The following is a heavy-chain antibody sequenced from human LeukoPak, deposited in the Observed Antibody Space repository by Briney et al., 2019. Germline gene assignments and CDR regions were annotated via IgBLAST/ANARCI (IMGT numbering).Heavy chain of an antibody. Sequence: TLSLTCAVYGGSFSGYYWSWIRQPPGKGLEWIGYIYYSGSTYYNPSLKSRVTISVDTSKNQFSLKLSSVTAADTAVYYCARAEAVAGYDYWGQGTLVTVSS. V-gene: IGHV4-30-4*08. CDR3: ARAEAVAGYDY. D-gene: IGHD6-19*01. CDR1: GGSFSGYY. J-gene: IGHJ4*02. CDR2: IYYSGST.